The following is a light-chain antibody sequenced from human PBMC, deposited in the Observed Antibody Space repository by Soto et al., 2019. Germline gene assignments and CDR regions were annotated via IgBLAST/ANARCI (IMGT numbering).Light chain of an antibody. CDR3: QQFGSSPGFT. CDR2: GAS. CDR1: QRIKRRY. J-gene: IGKJ3*01. V-gene: IGKV3-20*01. Sequence: ENVVTQSPGPPTLSPGEKATLSCRASQRIKRRYLAWYPQKPGPAPRLLIHGASSRATGIPDRFSGSGSGTDFTLTISRLEPEDFAVYYCQQFGSSPGFTFGPGTIVDIK.